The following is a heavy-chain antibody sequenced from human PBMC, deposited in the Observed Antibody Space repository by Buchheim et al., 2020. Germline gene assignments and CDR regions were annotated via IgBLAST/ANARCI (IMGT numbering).Heavy chain of an antibody. CDR3: AKAYYYGGGDYYSRLGYFFGMDV. J-gene: IGHJ6*02. D-gene: IGHD3-10*01. Sequence: VQVVESGGGVVQPGGSLRLSCGASGFAFKNYGMHWVRQAPGKGLEWVAVISYDGNKKFYGDSVKGRFTISSDNSKNTLYLQMNSLRAEDTAVYYCAKAYYYGGGDYYSRLGYFFGMDVWGPGTT. CDR1: GFAFKNYG. V-gene: IGHV3-30*18. CDR2: ISYDGNKK.